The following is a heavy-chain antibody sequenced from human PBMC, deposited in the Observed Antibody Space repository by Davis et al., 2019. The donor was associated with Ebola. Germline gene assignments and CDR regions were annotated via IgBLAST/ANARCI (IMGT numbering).Heavy chain of an antibody. V-gene: IGHV3-53*01. CDR2: IYSGGST. CDR1: GFTVSSNY. Sequence: GGSLRLSCAASGFTVSSNYMSWVRQAPGKGLEWVSVIYSGGSTYYADSVKGRFTISRDNSKNTLYLQMNSLRAEDTAVYYCASEREGRLTAQPPNFDYWGQGTLVTVSS. D-gene: IGHD5-18*01. J-gene: IGHJ4*02. CDR3: ASEREGRLTAQPPNFDY.